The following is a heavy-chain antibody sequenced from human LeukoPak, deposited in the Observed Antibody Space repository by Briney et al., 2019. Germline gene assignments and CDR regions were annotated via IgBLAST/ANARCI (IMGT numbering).Heavy chain of an antibody. CDR3: ARSRGGYYDSSGYYPDY. CDR1: GGSISRYY. V-gene: IGHV4-59*01. CDR2: IYYSGST. D-gene: IGHD3-22*01. J-gene: IGHJ4*02. Sequence: SETLSLTCTVSGGSISRYYWSWIRQPPGKGLEWIGYIYYSGSTNYNPSLKSRVTISVDTSKNQFSLKLSSVTAADTAVYYCARSRGGYYDSSGYYPDYWGQGTLVTVSS.